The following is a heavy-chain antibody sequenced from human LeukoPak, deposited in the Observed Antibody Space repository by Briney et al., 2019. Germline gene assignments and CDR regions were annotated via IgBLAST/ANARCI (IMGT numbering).Heavy chain of an antibody. V-gene: IGHV3-30*18. D-gene: IGHD5-18*01. CDR3: AKDSMPHRGYSYGVDY. J-gene: IGHJ4*02. CDR2: ISYDGSNK. CDR1: GFTFSSYG. Sequence: GGSLRLSCAASGFTFSSYGMHWVRQAPGKGLEWVAVISYDGSNKNYADSVKGRFTISRDNSKNTLYLQINSLRAEDTAVYYCAKDSMPHRGYSYGVDYWGQGTLVTVSS.